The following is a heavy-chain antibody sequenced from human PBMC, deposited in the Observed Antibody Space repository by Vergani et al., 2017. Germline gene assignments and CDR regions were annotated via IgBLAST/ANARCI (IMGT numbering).Heavy chain of an antibody. V-gene: IGHV7-4-1*01. Sequence: QEQLVQSGSELKKPGASVKVSCKASGYSFNNYAIHWVRQAPGQGLEWMGWINPTTGNPTYARAFTGRFVFSLDTSISTAYLQIGSLKAEDTAVYFCARGRVRVRGVIIHAFDIWGQGTMVTVSS. D-gene: IGHD3-10*01. CDR2: INPTTGNP. J-gene: IGHJ3*02. CDR1: GYSFNNYA. CDR3: ARGRVRVRGVIIHAFDI.